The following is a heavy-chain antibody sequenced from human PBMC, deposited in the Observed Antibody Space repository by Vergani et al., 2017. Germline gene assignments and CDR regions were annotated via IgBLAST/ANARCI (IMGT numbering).Heavy chain of an antibody. V-gene: IGHV3-11*04. J-gene: IGHJ6*02. CDR3: ARDRPKYYYGSGRGYYYGMDV. Sequence: QVQLVESGGHLVKPGGSLRLSCAASGFIFSDYYMNWIRQAPGKRLEWVSYISSRGSTIYYAESVKGRFTISRDNAKNSLYLQMNSLRAEDTAVYYCARDRPKYYYGSGRGYYYGMDVWGQGTTVTVSS. CDR1: GFIFSDYY. D-gene: IGHD3-10*01. CDR2: ISSRGSTI.